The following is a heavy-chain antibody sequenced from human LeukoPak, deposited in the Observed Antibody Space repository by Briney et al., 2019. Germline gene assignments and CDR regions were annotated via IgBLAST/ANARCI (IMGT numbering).Heavy chain of an antibody. V-gene: IGHV6-1*01. CDR3: ARRGPAGSSSSGMDV. Sequence: SQTLSLTCAISGDSVSSNSAAWNWLRQSPSRGLEWLARTYYRSKWYNDYAVSVKGRITINPDTSKNQFSLQLNSVTPEDTAVYYCARRGPAGSSSSGMDVWGQGTTVTVSS. CDR1: GDSVSSNSAA. D-gene: IGHD6-6*01. CDR2: TYYRSKWYN. J-gene: IGHJ6*02.